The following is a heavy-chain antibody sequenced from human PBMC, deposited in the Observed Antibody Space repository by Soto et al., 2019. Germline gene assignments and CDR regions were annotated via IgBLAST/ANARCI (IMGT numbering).Heavy chain of an antibody. D-gene: IGHD3-3*01. V-gene: IGHV1-69*13. CDR2: IIPIFGTA. CDR1: GGTFSSYA. J-gene: IGHJ4*02. Sequence: SVKVSCKASGGTFSSYAISWVRQAPGQGLEWMGGIIPIFGTANYAQKFQGRVTITADESTSTAYMELSSLRSEDTAVYYCARADDFWSGYYTYYFDYWGQGTPVTVSS. CDR3: ARADDFWSGYYTYYFDY.